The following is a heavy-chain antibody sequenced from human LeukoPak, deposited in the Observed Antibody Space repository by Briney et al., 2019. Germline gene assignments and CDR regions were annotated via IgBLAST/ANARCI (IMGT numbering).Heavy chain of an antibody. CDR2: INHSGST. Sequence: SETLSLTCAVYSGSFSTYYWNWIRQPPGKGLEWIGEINHSGSTNYNPSLKSRVTISVDTSKNQFSLKLSSVTAADTAVYYCARPRRYYYMDVWGKGTTVTVSS. CDR1: SGSFSTYY. J-gene: IGHJ6*03. V-gene: IGHV4-34*01. CDR3: ARPRRYYYMDV.